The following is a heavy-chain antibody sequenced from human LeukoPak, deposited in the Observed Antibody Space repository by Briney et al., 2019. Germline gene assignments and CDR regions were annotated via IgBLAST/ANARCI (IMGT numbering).Heavy chain of an antibody. CDR2: LSTTGDT. D-gene: IGHD2-2*01. J-gene: IGHJ5*02. Sequence: TGGSLRLSCAASGFTISRYDIHWVRQATGKGLEWVSFLSTTGDTYYQDSMKGRFTISRDTVRNSVYLQMNSLRADDTAVYYCTRGGCGRTSCYGDSGLDRWGQGTLVTVSS. CDR1: GFTISRYD. CDR3: TRGGCGRTSCYGDSGLDR. V-gene: IGHV3-13*01.